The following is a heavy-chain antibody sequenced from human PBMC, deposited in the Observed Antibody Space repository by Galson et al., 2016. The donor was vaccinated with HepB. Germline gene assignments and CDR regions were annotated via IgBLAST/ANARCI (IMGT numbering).Heavy chain of an antibody. D-gene: IGHD6-13*01. CDR3: ARHQWQQAFYFYAMDV. CDR1: GYTFTSYY. J-gene: IGHJ6*02. Sequence: SVKVSCKASGYTFTSYYMHWVRQAPGQGLEWMGIIYPYDGDTTYAQRFQGRVTMTRDTSTSTVYMELSSLRSDDTGVYYCARHQWQQAFYFYAMDVWGQGTTVTVSS. V-gene: IGHV1-46*01. CDR2: IYPYDGDT.